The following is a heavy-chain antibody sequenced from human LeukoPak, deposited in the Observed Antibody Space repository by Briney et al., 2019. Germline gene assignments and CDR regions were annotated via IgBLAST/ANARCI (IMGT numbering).Heavy chain of an antibody. V-gene: IGHV4-39*01. CDR2: IYYSGST. CDR1: GGSVSSNNYY. CDR3: ARLIYDSSGYYYFDH. Sequence: PSETLSLTCSVSGGSVSSNNYYWTWIRQPPGKGLEWIGSIYYSGSTYDNPSLKSRVTMSVDTSKNQFSLRLSSVTAADTAVYYCARLIYDSSGYYYFDHWGQGTLVTVSS. J-gene: IGHJ4*02. D-gene: IGHD3-22*01.